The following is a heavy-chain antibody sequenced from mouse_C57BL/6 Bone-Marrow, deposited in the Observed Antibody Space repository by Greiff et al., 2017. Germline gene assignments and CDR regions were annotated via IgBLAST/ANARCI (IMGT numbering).Heavy chain of an antibody. Sequence: EVQLVESGGDLVKPGGSLKLSCAASGFAFSSYGMSWVRQTPDKRLEWVATISSGGSYTYYPDSVKGRFTISRDNAKNTLYLQMSSLKSEDTAMYYCARHGELLFMDDWGTGTSVTVSS. CDR1: GFAFSSYG. J-gene: IGHJ4*01. D-gene: IGHD1-1*01. CDR3: ARHGELLFMDD. CDR2: ISSGGSYT. V-gene: IGHV5-6*01.